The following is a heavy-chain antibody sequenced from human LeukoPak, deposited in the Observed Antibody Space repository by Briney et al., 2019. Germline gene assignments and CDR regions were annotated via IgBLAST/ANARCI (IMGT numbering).Heavy chain of an antibody. D-gene: IGHD6-19*01. V-gene: IGHV4-4*07. J-gene: IGHJ6*02. Sequence: SETLSLTCSVSGGSITGYYWSWIRQPAGKGLEWIGRIYTSGSTNYNPSLKSRVTMSFDTSKNQFSLKLSSVTAADTAVYYCARDGAVADDYGMDVWGQGTTVTVSS. CDR2: IYTSGST. CDR1: GGSITGYY. CDR3: ARDGAVADDYGMDV.